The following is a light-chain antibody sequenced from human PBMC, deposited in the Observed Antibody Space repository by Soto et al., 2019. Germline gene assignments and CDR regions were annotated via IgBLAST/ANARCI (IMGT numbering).Light chain of an antibody. CDR1: SSDVGGYNY. J-gene: IGLJ2*01. Sequence: QSALTQPASVSGSPGQSITISCTGTSSDVGGYNYVSWFQQHPGKAPNLMIYDVYRRPSGVSYRFSGSKSGNTASLTISGLQAEDEADYYCSSYTTRSTVVFGGGTKVTGL. V-gene: IGLV2-14*01. CDR3: SSYTTRSTVV. CDR2: DVY.